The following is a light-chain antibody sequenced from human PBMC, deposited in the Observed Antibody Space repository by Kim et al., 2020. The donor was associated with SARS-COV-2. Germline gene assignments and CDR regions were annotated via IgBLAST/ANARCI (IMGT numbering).Light chain of an antibody. V-gene: IGLV4-69*01. J-gene: IGLJ2*01. CDR3: QTWGTGIGV. Sequence: ASVKLTCTLSSGHSSYAIAWHQQQPEKGPRYLMKLNSDGSHSKGDGIPDRFSGSSSGAEHYLTISSLQSEDEADYYCQTWGTGIGVFGGGTQLTVL. CDR1: SGHSSYA. CDR2: LNSDGSH.